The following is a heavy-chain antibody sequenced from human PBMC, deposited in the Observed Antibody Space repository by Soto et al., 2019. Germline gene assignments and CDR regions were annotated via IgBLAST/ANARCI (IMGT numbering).Heavy chain of an antibody. D-gene: IGHD6-19*01. J-gene: IGHJ3*02. V-gene: IGHV1-2*04. Sequence: EASVKVSCKASGYTFTGYYRHWVRQAPGQRLEWMGWINPNSGGTNYAQKFQGWVTMTRDTSISTAYMELSRLRSDDTAVYYCARARPVYSSGWYGAFDIWGQGTMVTVSS. CDR1: GYTFTGYY. CDR2: INPNSGGT. CDR3: ARARPVYSSGWYGAFDI.